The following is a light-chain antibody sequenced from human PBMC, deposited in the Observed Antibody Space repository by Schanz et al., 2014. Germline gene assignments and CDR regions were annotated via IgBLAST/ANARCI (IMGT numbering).Light chain of an antibody. J-gene: IGLJ3*02. CDR3: ISYTSSRTKGV. V-gene: IGLV1-40*01. Sequence: QSVLTQPPSVSGAPGQRVTISCTGSSSNIGAGYDVHWYQQLPGTAPKLLIYGNSNRPSGVPDRFSGSKSGTSASLAITGLQPEDEADYYCISYTSSRTKGVFGGGTKLTVL. CDR1: SSNIGAGYD. CDR2: GNS.